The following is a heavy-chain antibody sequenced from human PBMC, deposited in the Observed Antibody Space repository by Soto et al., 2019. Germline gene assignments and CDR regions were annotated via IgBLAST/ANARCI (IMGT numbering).Heavy chain of an antibody. CDR1: GYTFTSYY. CDR3: ARDMHYDSSGYPTDAFDI. D-gene: IGHD3-22*01. V-gene: IGHV1-46*01. Sequence: QVQLVQSGAEVKKPGASVKVSCKASGYTFTSYYMHWVRQAPGQGLEWMGIINPSGGSTSYAQKFQGGVTMTRDTSTSTVYMELSSLRSEDTAVYYCARDMHYDSSGYPTDAFDIWGQGTMVTVSS. CDR2: INPSGGST. J-gene: IGHJ3*02.